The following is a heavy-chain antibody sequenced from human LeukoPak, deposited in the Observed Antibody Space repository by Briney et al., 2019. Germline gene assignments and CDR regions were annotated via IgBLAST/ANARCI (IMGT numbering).Heavy chain of an antibody. J-gene: IGHJ4*02. Sequence: SETLSLTCTVSGGSINSYYWSWIRQPPGKGLEWIGYIYYSGSTNYNPSLKSRVTISVDTSKNQFSLKLSSVTAADTAVYYCARTGSQLYHFDYWGQGTLVTVSS. D-gene: IGHD1-1*01. CDR3: ARTGSQLYHFDY. V-gene: IGHV4-59*01. CDR1: GGSINSYY. CDR2: IYYSGST.